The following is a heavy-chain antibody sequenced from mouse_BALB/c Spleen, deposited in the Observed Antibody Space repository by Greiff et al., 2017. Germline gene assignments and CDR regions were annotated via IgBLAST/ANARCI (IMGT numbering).Heavy chain of an antibody. CDR1: GFSLTSYG. D-gene: IGHD2-3*01. CDR3: AKERNLGGYYYRDAMDY. J-gene: IGHJ4*01. Sequence: VQLVESGPSLVQPSQSLSITCTVSGFSLTSYGVHWVRQSPGKGLEWLGVIWRGGSTDYNAAFMSRLSITKDNSKSQVFFKMNSLQADDTAIYYCAKERNLGGYYYRDAMDYWGQGTSVTVSS. CDR2: IWRGGST. V-gene: IGHV2-5-1*01.